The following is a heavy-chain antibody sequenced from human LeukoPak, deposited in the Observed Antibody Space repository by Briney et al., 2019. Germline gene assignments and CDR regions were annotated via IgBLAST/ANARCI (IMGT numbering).Heavy chain of an antibody. J-gene: IGHJ6*02. V-gene: IGHV1-18*01. Sequence: ASVKVSCKASGYTFTSSVISWVRQAPGQGLEWMGWISPYNDNTNYAQKLQGRVTMTEDTSTDTAYMELSSLRSEDTAVYYCATGMGSSWLNYYYYGMDVWGQGTTVTVSS. D-gene: IGHD6-13*01. CDR1: GYTFTSSV. CDR3: ATGMGSSWLNYYYYGMDV. CDR2: ISPYNDNT.